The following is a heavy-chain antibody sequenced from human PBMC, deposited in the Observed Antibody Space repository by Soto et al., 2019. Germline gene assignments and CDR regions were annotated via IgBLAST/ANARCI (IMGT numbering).Heavy chain of an antibody. J-gene: IGHJ4*02. D-gene: IGHD6-19*01. CDR2: ITSRADTI. CDR3: ARELIVVAGSYFDY. CDR1: GFTFSDCY. V-gene: IGHV3-11*01. Sequence: KTGGSLRLSCAASGFTFSDCYMSWIRQAPGKGLEWVSHITSRADTIYYADSVKGRFTISRDNAKSSLYLQMNSLRAEDTAVYYCARELIVVAGSYFDYWGQGSLVTVSS.